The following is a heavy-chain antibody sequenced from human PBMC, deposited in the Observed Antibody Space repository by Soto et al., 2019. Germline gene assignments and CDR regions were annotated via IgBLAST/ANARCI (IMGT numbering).Heavy chain of an antibody. Sequence: GGSLRLSCVASGFTFPAYTMNWVRQAPGKGLEWLSYIDSSSSTIYYADSVKGRFTISRDNAKNSLYLQMNSLESEDTAVYYCSRDDSDWFFNWGRGTLVTVSS. V-gene: IGHV3-48*01. J-gene: IGHJ4*02. CDR2: IDSSSSTI. CDR1: GFTFPAYT. CDR3: SRDDSDWFFN. D-gene: IGHD3-9*01.